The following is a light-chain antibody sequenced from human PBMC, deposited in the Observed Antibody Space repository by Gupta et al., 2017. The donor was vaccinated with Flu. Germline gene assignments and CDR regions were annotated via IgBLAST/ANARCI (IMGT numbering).Light chain of an antibody. J-gene: IGLJ7*01. V-gene: IGLV1-40*01. CDR1: SNIGAGFD. CDR2: DSY. CDR3: QTDETNRRR. Sequence: SNIGAGFDVHWYQQFPGTTPKLLISDSYNRPSGVPDRFTASKSGTSASLVITGLQAEDEADYYCQTDETNRRRIGGGTRLNVL.